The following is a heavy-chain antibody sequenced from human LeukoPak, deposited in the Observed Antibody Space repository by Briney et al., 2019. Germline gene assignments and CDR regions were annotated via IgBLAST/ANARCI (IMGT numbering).Heavy chain of an antibody. CDR2: IHPKSGDT. V-gene: IGHV1-2*02. Sequence: ASVKVSCKTSGYTFTDHYFHWLRQAPGQGLEWMGWIHPKSGDTNYAERFQARVSLTRDTSISTAYMELSSLRSDDTAVYYCARDHNWGPDYWGQGTLVSVSS. CDR3: ARDHNWGPDY. CDR1: GYTFTDHY. J-gene: IGHJ4*02. D-gene: IGHD7-27*01.